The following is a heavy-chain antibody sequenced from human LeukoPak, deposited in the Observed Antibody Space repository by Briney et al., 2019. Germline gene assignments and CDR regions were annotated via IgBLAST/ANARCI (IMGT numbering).Heavy chain of an antibody. J-gene: IGHJ6*03. CDR3: ARGGIYYDFWSGLYYYYYMDV. CDR1: GGSFSGYY. D-gene: IGHD3-3*01. CDR2: INHSGST. V-gene: IGHV4-34*01. Sequence: SETLSLTCAVYGGSFSGYYWSWIRQPPGKGLEWIGEINHSGSTNYNPSLKSRVTISVDTSKNQFSLKLSSVTAADTAVYYCARGGIYYDFWSGLYYYYYMDVWGKGTTATVSS.